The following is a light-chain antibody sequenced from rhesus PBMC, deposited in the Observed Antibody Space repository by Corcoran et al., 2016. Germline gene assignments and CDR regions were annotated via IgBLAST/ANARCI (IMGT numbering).Light chain of an antibody. V-gene: IGKV1S17*01. CDR2: SAS. J-gene: IGKJ3*01. CDR3: PHGYVTPFP. Sequence: DIQMTQSPSSLSASVGDTVTITCRASQGIGKNIAWYQQRPGKVPKLLIYSASSLESGIPSRFTGSGSGTYFTLTISSLQPEDFATYYCPHGYVTPFPFGPGPKLEIK. CDR1: QGIGKN.